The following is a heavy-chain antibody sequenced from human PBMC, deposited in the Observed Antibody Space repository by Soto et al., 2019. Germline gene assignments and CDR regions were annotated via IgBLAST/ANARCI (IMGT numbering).Heavy chain of an antibody. J-gene: IGHJ4*02. CDR1: GFTFSYYA. CDR2: INDNGRIT. CDR3: TAGTISDWYTF. V-gene: IGHV3-23*01. D-gene: IGHD1-1*01. Sequence: GGSLRLSCAASGFTFSYYAMSWVRQTPGKGLEWVSLINDNGRITYYADSVKGRLTISRDNSKNILYLQLNSLRAEDTAIYYCTAGTISDWYTFWGQGTLVTVSS.